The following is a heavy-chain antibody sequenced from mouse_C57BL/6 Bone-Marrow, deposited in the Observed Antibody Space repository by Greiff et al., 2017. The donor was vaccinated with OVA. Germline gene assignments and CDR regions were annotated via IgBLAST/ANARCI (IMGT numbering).Heavy chain of an antibody. V-gene: IGHV1-80*01. CDR3: ARLRLRPYWYFDV. J-gene: IGHJ1*03. D-gene: IGHD2-4*01. CDR1: GYAFSSYW. Sequence: QVHVKQSGAELVKPGASVKISCKASGYAFSSYWMNWVKQRPGKGLEWIGQIYPGDGDTNYNGKFKGKATLTADKSSSTAYMQLSSLTSEDSAVYFCARLRLRPYWYFDVWGTGTTVTVSS. CDR2: IYPGDGDT.